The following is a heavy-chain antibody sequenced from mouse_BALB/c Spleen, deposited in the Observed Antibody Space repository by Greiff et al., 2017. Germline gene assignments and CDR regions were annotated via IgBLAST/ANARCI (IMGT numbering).Heavy chain of an antibody. CDR2: ISYSGST. Sequence: DVQLQESGPGLVKPSQSLSLTCTVTGYSITSDYAWNWIRQFPGNKLEWMGYISYSGSTSYNPSLKSRISITRDTSKNQFFLQLNSVTTEDTATYYCARSGLLPTWFAYWGQGTLVTVSA. D-gene: IGHD2-3*01. V-gene: IGHV3-2*02. CDR1: GYSITSDYA. J-gene: IGHJ3*01. CDR3: ARSGLLPTWFAY.